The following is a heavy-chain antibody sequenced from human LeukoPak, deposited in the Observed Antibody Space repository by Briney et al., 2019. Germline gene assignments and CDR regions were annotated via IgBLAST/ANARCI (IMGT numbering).Heavy chain of an antibody. D-gene: IGHD3-9*01. Sequence: AASVKVSCKASGYTFTSYGISWVRQAPGQGLEWMGWISAYNGNTNYAQKLQGRVTMTTDTSTSTAYMELRSLRSDDTAVYYCARAGYDILTDYYPFDYWGQGTLVTVSS. J-gene: IGHJ4*02. CDR1: GYTFTSYG. CDR2: ISAYNGNT. V-gene: IGHV1-18*01. CDR3: ARAGYDILTDYYPFDY.